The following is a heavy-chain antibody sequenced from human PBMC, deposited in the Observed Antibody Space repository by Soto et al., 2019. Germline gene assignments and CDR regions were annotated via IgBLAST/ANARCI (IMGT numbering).Heavy chain of an antibody. CDR3: VRGASLNFDY. CDR1: GFTFDDYG. D-gene: IGHD1-26*01. J-gene: IGHJ4*02. Sequence: EVQLVESGGGVLLPGGSLRLSSAASGFTFDDYGMSWARQAPGKGLEWGSGVKWNGGSTGYAGSVKGRLTISRDNAKNSLYLQINSLRAEDTAFYYCVRGASLNFDYWGQGTLVTVSS. CDR2: VKWNGGST. V-gene: IGHV3-20*03.